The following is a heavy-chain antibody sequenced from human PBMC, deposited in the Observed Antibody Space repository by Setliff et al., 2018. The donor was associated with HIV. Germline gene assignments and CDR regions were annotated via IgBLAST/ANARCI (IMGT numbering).Heavy chain of an antibody. J-gene: IGHJ4*02. CDR1: GFTFSSYA. Sequence: GSLRLSCAASGFTFSSYAMSWVRQAPGKGLEWIGEINHSGSTNYNPSLKSRVTISVDTSKNQFSLKPSSVTAADTAVYYCARRSGWSLDYWGQGTLVTVSS. V-gene: IGHV4-34*01. CDR3: ARRSGWSLDY. CDR2: INHSGST. D-gene: IGHD6-19*01.